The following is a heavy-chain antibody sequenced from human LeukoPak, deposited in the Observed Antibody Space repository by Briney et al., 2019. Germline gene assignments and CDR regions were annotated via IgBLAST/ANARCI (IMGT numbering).Heavy chain of an antibody. CDR2: IYYSGST. V-gene: IGHV4-39*01. D-gene: IGHD3-10*01. CDR3: ARQKNSKYYFGSGTYFDY. Sequence: SETLSLTCTVSGGSISSSYYYWGWIRQPPGKGLEWIGNIYYSGSTYYNPSLKSRVTISVDTSKNQFSLKLSSVTAADSAVYFCARQKNSKYYFGSGTYFDYWGQGTLVTVSS. CDR1: GGSISSSYYY. J-gene: IGHJ4*02.